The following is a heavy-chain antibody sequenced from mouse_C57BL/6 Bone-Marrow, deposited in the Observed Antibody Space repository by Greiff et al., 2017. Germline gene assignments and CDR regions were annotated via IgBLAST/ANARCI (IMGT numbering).Heavy chain of an antibody. Sequence: EVKLVESGGGLVQPGGSMKLSCAASGFTFSDAWMDWVRQSPEKGLEWVAEIRNKANNHATYYAESVKGRFTISRDDSKSSVYLQMNILRAEDTCIYYCTRLGYYDYCDYWGQGTTLTVSS. CDR1: GFTFSDAW. CDR2: IRNKANNHAT. V-gene: IGHV6-6*01. D-gene: IGHD1-1*01. J-gene: IGHJ2*01. CDR3: TRLGYYDYCDY.